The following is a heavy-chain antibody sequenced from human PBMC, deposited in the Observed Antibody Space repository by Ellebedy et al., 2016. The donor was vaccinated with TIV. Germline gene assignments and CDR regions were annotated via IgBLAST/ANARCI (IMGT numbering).Heavy chain of an antibody. D-gene: IGHD2-15*01. CDR3: AKFLGFCSGATCVIDH. J-gene: IGHJ4*02. V-gene: IGHV3-53*01. Sequence: PGGSLRLSCSVSGFTVSDTFMIWVRQAPGKGLEWVSVVYSDDSIYYADSVKGRFTISRDNSKNTLYLQMNSLRAEDTAVYYCAKFLGFCSGATCVIDHWGQGTLVTVSS. CDR1: GFTVSDTF. CDR2: VYSDDSI.